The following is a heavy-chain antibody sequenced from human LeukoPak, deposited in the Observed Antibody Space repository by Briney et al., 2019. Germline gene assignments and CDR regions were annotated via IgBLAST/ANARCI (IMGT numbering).Heavy chain of an antibody. D-gene: IGHD3-22*01. CDR2: ISAYNGDT. J-gene: IGHJ3*02. CDR3: ARGGPAPHRITLIVVASSTDAFDI. CDR1: GYTFTSYG. Sequence: GASVKVSCKASGYTFTSYGIIWVRQAPGQGLEWMGWISAYNGDTNYAQKLQGRVTMTTDTSTSTAYMELRSLGSDDTAVYYCARGGPAPHRITLIVVASSTDAFDIWGQGTMVTVSS. V-gene: IGHV1-18*01.